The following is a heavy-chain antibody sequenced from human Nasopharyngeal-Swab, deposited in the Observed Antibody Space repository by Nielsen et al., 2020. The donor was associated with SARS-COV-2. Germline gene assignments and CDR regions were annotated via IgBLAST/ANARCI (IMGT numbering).Heavy chain of an antibody. CDR3: ARFLGYYDSSGYYYFDY. Sequence: WVRQAPGQGLEWMGWISAYNGNTNYAQKLQGRVTMTRNTSISTAYMELSSLRSEDTAVYYCARFLGYYDSSGYYYFDYWGQGTLVTISS. J-gene: IGHJ4*02. D-gene: IGHD3-22*01. CDR2: ISAYNGNT. V-gene: IGHV1-18*01.